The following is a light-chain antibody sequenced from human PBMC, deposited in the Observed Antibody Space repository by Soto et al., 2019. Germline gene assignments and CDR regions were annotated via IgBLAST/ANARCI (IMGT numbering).Light chain of an antibody. CDR3: HQYKTWPTWT. CDR2: GAS. J-gene: IGKJ1*01. Sequence: KQSPVTLSLSKGERATLSCRASQSVSSNLAWYQQKPGQAPRLLIYGASTRATGIPARFSGSGSGTEFTLTISSLQSEDFALYYCHQYKTWPTWTFGQGTKVAI. CDR1: QSVSSN. V-gene: IGKV3-15*01.